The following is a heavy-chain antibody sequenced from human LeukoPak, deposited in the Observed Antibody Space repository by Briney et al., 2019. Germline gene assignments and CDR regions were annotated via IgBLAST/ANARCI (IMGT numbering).Heavy chain of an antibody. V-gene: IGHV3-23*01. Sequence: GGSLRLSCAASGFTFINYAMSWVRQAPGKGLEWVSGISGSGDTTYYADSVKGRFTISRDNSKNTLFLQMNSLRAEDTAVYYCAKNHEHGRYAGFDFWAEGALVAVSS. CDR2: ISGSGDTT. J-gene: IGHJ3*01. CDR3: AKNHEHGRYAGFDF. D-gene: IGHD2-2*01. CDR1: GFTFINYA.